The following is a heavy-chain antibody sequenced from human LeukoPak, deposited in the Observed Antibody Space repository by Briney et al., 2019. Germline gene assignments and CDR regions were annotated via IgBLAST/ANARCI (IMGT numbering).Heavy chain of an antibody. Sequence: GGSLRLSCAASGFTFSSYGMHWVRQAPGKGLEWVAVISYDGSNKYYADSVKGRFTISRDNSKNTLYLQMNSLRAEDTAVYYCARVFRSGAAAAGKGSSFVYFMDVWGKGTTVTVSS. D-gene: IGHD6-13*01. CDR1: GFTFSSYG. CDR3: ARVFRSGAAAAGKGSSFVYFMDV. CDR2: ISYDGSNK. J-gene: IGHJ6*03. V-gene: IGHV3-30*03.